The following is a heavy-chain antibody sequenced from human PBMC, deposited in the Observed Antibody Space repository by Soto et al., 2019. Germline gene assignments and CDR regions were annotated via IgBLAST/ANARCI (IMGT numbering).Heavy chain of an antibody. CDR2: IIPIFGTA. J-gene: IGHJ3*02. D-gene: IGHD7-27*01. CDR1: GGTFSSYA. CDR3: ARGVTGDGSDAFDI. V-gene: IGHV1-69*13. Sequence: ASVKVSCKASGGTFSSYAISWVRQAPGQGLEWMGGIIPIFGTANYAQKFQGRVTITADESTSTAYMELSSLRSEDTAVYYCARGVTGDGSDAFDIWGQGTMVTVSS.